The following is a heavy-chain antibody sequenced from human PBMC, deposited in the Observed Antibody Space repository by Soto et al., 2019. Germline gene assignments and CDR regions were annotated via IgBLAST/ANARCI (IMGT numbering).Heavy chain of an antibody. CDR1: GGSFSGYY. CDR3: ARGLLLLWTGMDV. D-gene: IGHD3-10*01. J-gene: IGHJ6*02. V-gene: IGHV4-34*01. Sequence: SQTLSLTCAVYGGSFSGYYWSWIRQPPGKGLECIGEINHSGSTNYNPSLKSRATISVDTSKNQFSLKLSSVTAADTAVYYCARGLLLLWTGMDVWGQGTTVTVSS. CDR2: INHSGST.